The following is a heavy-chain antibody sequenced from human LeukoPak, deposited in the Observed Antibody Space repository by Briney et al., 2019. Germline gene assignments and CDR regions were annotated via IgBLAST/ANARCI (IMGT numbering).Heavy chain of an antibody. V-gene: IGHV4-39*01. CDR2: IYYSGST. J-gene: IGHJ5*02. CDR3: ARITFGGVIVT. CDR1: GGSIRSSSYY. Sequence: PSETLSPTCTVSGGSIRSSSYYWGWIRQPPGKGLEWIGNIYYSGSTYYNPSLKSRVSISVDTSKNQFSLKLSSVTAADTAVYYCARITFGGVIVTWGQGTLVTVSS. D-gene: IGHD3-16*02.